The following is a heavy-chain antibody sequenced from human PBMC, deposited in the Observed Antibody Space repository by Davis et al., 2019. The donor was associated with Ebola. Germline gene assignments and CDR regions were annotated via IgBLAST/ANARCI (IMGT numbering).Heavy chain of an antibody. J-gene: IGHJ4*02. CDR2: INHSGST. Sequence: PSETLSLTCAVYGGSFSGYYWSWIRQPPGKGLEWIGEINHSGSTNYNPSLKSRVTISVDTSKNQFSLKLSSVTAADTAVYYCARSGYSSSPFFDYWGQGTLVTVSS. CDR3: ARSGYSSSPFFDY. V-gene: IGHV4-34*01. CDR1: GGSFSGYY. D-gene: IGHD6-6*01.